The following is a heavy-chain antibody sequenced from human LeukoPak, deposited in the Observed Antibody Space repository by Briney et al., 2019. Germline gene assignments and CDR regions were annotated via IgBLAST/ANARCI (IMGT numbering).Heavy chain of an antibody. Sequence: SETLSLTCAVYGGSFSGYYWSWIRQPPGKGLEWIGEINHSGSTNYNPSLKSRVTISVDTSKNQFSLKLSSVTAADTAVYYCARSQRGVSWYSSSPAGGWGQGTLVTVSS. CDR1: GGSFSGYY. CDR2: INHSGST. V-gene: IGHV4-34*01. CDR3: ARSQRGVSWYSSSPAGG. J-gene: IGHJ4*02. D-gene: IGHD6-13*01.